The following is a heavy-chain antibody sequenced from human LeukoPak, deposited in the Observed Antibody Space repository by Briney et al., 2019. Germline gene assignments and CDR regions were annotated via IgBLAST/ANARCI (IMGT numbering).Heavy chain of an antibody. CDR3: ARLIAAAGTYYFDY. J-gene: IGHJ4*02. CDR2: IYYSGST. V-gene: IGHV4-39*01. Sequence: PSETLSLTCTVSGGSISSNSYYWGWIRQPPGKGLEWIGSIYYSGSTYYNPSLKSRVTISVDTSKNQFSLKLSSLTAADTAVYYCARLIAAAGTYYFDYWGQGTLVTVSS. D-gene: IGHD6-13*01. CDR1: GGSISSNSYY.